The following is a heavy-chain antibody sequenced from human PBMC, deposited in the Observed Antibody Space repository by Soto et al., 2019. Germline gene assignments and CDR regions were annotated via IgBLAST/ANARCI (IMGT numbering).Heavy chain of an antibody. Sequence: GGSLRLSCAASGFTFSSYAMHWVRQAPGKGLEWVAVISYDGSNKYYADSVKGRFTISRDNSKNTLYLQMNSLRAEDTAVYYCVRVSGYLPVDPSDYWGQGTLVTVSS. CDR3: VRVSGYLPVDPSDY. V-gene: IGHV3-30-3*01. J-gene: IGHJ4*02. D-gene: IGHD6-13*01. CDR1: GFTFSSYA. CDR2: ISYDGSNK.